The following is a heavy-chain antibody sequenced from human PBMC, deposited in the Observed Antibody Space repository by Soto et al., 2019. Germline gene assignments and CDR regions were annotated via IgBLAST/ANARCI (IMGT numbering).Heavy chain of an antibody. J-gene: IGHJ6*02. V-gene: IGHV3-30*18. CDR3: AKGLGLGATFDYYYGMDV. Sequence: GGSLRLSCAASGFTFSSYGMHWVRQAPGKGLEWVAVISYDGSNKYYADSVKGRFTISRDNSKNTLYLQMNSLRAEDTAVYYCAKGLGLGATFDYYYGMDVWGQGTTVTVSS. CDR2: ISYDGSNK. CDR1: GFTFSSYG. D-gene: IGHD1-26*01.